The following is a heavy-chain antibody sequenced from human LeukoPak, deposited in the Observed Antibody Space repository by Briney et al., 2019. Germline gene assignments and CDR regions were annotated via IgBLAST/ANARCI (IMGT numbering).Heavy chain of an antibody. D-gene: IGHD2-2*01. CDR2: INPNSGGT. J-gene: IGHJ4*02. CDR3: ARDSGYQLLWY. CDR1: GYTFTGYY. V-gene: IGHV1-2*06. Sequence: GASVKVSCKASGYTFTGYYMHWVRQAPGQGLEWMGRINPNSGGTNYAQKFQGRVTITRDTSASTAYMELSSLRSEDTAVYYCARDSGYQLLWYWGQGTLVTVSS.